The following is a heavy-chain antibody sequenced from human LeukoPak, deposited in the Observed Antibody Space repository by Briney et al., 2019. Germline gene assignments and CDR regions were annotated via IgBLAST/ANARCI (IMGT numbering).Heavy chain of an antibody. J-gene: IGHJ4*02. D-gene: IGHD6-19*01. CDR2: ISGGGTST. CDR3: EKTFIAVANPIDY. V-gene: IGHV3-23*01. CDR1: GFTCSSYA. Sequence: PGGSLRLSCAASGFTCSSYAMIWVRQAPGKGLVWVSVISGGGTSTYYADSVKGRFTISKANSRNTLYLQMNSLRAEDTAVYYCEKTFIAVANPIDYWGQGTLVTVSS.